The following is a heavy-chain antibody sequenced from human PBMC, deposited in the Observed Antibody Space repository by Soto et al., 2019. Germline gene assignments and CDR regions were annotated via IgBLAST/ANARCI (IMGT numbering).Heavy chain of an antibody. D-gene: IGHD2-15*01. CDR1: GFTFSSYA. J-gene: IGHJ4*02. Sequence: GGSLRLSCAASGFTFSSYAMSWVRQAPGKGLAWVSSISGSGGSTYYADSVKGRFTISRDNSKNTLYLQMSSLRAEDTAVYYCAKVAPYCSGASCYSIHWGQGTLVTVSS. CDR3: AKVAPYCSGASCYSIH. CDR2: ISGSGGST. V-gene: IGHV3-23*01.